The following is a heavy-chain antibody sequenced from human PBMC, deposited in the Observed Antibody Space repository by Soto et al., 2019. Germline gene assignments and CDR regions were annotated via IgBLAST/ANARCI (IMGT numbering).Heavy chain of an antibody. Sequence: QVQLVQSGAEVKKPGASVKVSCKASGYTFISYGINWVRQAPGQGLEWMGWISPYNGHTNFAQKLQGRVTMTTDTSTSTAYMELRRLRSADTAVYYCANDGPYDYVWGTPNWFDPWGQGTLVTVSS. D-gene: IGHD3-16*01. CDR1: GYTFISYG. J-gene: IGHJ5*02. V-gene: IGHV1-18*01. CDR2: ISPYNGHT. CDR3: ANDGPYDYVWGTPNWFDP.